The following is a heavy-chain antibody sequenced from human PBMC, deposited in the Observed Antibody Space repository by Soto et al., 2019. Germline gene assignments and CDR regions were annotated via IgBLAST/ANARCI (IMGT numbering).Heavy chain of an antibody. J-gene: IGHJ4*02. CDR1: GGTFSSYA. CDR3: ARRVRWASAWVLDY. CDR2: IIPIFGTA. D-gene: IGHD3-16*01. Sequence: ASVKVSCKASGGTFSSYAISWVRQAPGQGLEWMGGIIPIFGTANYAQKFQGRVTITADESTSTAYMELSSLRSEDTAVYYCARRVRWASAWVLDYWGQGTLVTVSS. V-gene: IGHV1-69*13.